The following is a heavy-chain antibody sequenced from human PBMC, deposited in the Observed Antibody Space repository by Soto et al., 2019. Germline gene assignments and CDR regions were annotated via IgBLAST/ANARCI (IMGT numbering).Heavy chain of an antibody. CDR1: GFTFSSYG. CDR2: ISYDGSNK. J-gene: IGHJ5*02. V-gene: IGHV3-30*03. CDR3: ARLGYCSGGSCYRGLGWFDP. Sequence: PGGSLRLSCAASGFTFSSYGMHWVRQAPGKGLEWVAVISYDGSNKYYADSVRGRFTISRDNSKNTLYLQMNSLRAEDTAVYYCARLGYCSGGSCYRGLGWFDPWGQGTLVTVSS. D-gene: IGHD2-15*01.